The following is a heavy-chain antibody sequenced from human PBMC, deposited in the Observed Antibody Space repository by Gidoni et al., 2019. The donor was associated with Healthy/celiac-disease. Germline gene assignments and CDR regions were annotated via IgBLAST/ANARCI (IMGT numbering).Heavy chain of an antibody. CDR1: GSTFSSYS. J-gene: IGHJ6*02. CDR2: IISSRSYI. CDR3: AGADRVLYYGMDV. D-gene: IGHD3-10*01. Sequence: ELQLVESGGGLVMPEGSLRPSCAASGSTFSSYSVSWVRQAPGKGLEWVSSIISSRSYIYYAGSGKGRFTISRDNAKNSLYLQMNSLIAEDTAVYYCAGADRVLYYGMDVWGQGTTVTVSS. V-gene: IGHV3-21*01.